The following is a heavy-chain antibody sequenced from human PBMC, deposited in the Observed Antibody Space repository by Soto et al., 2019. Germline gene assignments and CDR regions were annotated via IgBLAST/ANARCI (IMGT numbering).Heavy chain of an antibody. CDR2: ISSSSSTI. V-gene: IGHV3-48*01. CDR3: AKHSGSGSYYNVGSGGHFDY. Sequence: GGSLRLSGAAAGCTCSSDSVNWGRQEPGKGLEWVSYISSSSSTIYYADSVKGRFTISRDNAKNSLYLQMNSLRAEDTAVYYCAKHSGSGSYYNVGSGGHFDYRGQGT. J-gene: IGHJ4*02. D-gene: IGHD3-10*01. CDR1: GCTCSSDS.